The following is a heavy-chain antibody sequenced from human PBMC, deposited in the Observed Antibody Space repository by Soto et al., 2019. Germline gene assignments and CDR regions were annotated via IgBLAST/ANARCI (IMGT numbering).Heavy chain of an antibody. Sequence: SETLSLTCTVSGGSISNYYWSWIRQPAGKGLEWIGRIYRSGSTNYNPPLKSRVTMSVDTSKNQFSLKLSSVTAADTAVYYCARDQEGHNYGENYFDPWGQGTLVTVSS. CDR1: GGSISNYY. D-gene: IGHD5-18*01. CDR3: ARDQEGHNYGENYFDP. V-gene: IGHV4-4*07. CDR2: IYRSGST. J-gene: IGHJ5*02.